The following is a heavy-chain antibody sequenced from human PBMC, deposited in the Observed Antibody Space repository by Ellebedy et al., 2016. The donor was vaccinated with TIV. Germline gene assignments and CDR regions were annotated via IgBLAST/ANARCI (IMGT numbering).Heavy chain of an antibody. CDR2: ISGSGGST. CDR3: AKVVLGSYFDY. Sequence: GESLKISXAASGFTFSSYAMSWVRQAPGKGLEWVSAISGSGGSTYYADSVKGRFTISRDNAKNTLYLQMNSLRAEDTAVYYCAKVVLGSYFDYWGQGTLVTVSS. D-gene: IGHD3-10*01. V-gene: IGHV3-23*01. J-gene: IGHJ4*02. CDR1: GFTFSSYA.